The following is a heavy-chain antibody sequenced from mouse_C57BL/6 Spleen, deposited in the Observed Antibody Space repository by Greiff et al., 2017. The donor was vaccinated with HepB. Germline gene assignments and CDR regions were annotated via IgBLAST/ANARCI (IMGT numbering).Heavy chain of an antibody. Sequence: VQLQQSGPGLVQPSQSLSITCTVSGFSLTSYGVHWVRQSPGKGLEWLGVIWRGGSTDYNAAFMSRLSITKDNSKSQVFFKMNSLQADDTAIYYCAKEGDGYYVNYAMDYWGQGTSVTVSS. CDR2: IWRGGST. J-gene: IGHJ4*01. CDR1: GFSLTSYG. CDR3: AKEGDGYYVNYAMDY. D-gene: IGHD2-3*01. V-gene: IGHV2-5*01.